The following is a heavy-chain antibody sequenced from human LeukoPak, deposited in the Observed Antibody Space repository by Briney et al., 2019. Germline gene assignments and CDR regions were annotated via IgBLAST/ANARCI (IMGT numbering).Heavy chain of an antibody. CDR2: ISGSGGST. CDR3: AKDAVPAAIRIDYYYYGMDV. D-gene: IGHD2-2*02. CDR1: GFTFSSYA. V-gene: IGHV3-23*01. J-gene: IGHJ6*02. Sequence: QPGGSLRLSCAASGFTFSSYAMSWVRQAPGKGLEWVSAISGSGGSTYYADSVKGRFTISRDNSKNTLYLQMSSLRAEDTAVYYCAKDAVPAAIRIDYYYYGMDVWGQGTTVTVSS.